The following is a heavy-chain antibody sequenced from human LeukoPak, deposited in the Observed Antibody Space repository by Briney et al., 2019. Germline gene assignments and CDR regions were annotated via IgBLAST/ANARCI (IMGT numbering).Heavy chain of an antibody. CDR3: ARGTLAYCGGDCSGMDV. Sequence: GGSLRLSCAASGFTFSSYAMHWVRQAPGKGLEYVSAISSNGGSTYYANSVKGRFTISRDNSKNTLYLQMGSLRAEDMAVYYCARGTLAYCGGDCSGMDVWGQGTTVTVS. D-gene: IGHD2-21*01. J-gene: IGHJ6*02. CDR1: GFTFSSYA. V-gene: IGHV3-64*01. CDR2: ISSNGGST.